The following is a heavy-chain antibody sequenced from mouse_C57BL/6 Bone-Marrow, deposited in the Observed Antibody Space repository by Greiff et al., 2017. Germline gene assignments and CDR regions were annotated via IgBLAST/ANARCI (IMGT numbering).Heavy chain of an antibody. CDR3: ARSEQLRLQQYFDY. CDR1: GYSFTGYY. V-gene: IGHV1-42*01. J-gene: IGHJ2*01. Sequence: EVQLQQSGPELVKPGASVKISCKASGYSFTGYYMNWVKQSPEKSLEWIGEINPSTGGTTYNQKFKAKATLTVDKSSSTAYMQLKSLTSEDSAVYYCARSEQLRLQQYFDYWGQGTTLTVSS. CDR2: INPSTGGT. D-gene: IGHD3-2*02.